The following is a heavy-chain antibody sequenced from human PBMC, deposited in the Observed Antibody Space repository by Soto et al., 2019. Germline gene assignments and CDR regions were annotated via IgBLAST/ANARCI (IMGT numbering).Heavy chain of an antibody. J-gene: IGHJ4*02. V-gene: IGHV1-69*13. CDR2: IIPIFGTA. CDR3: ASQTPDGYSIIS. CDR1: GGTFSSYA. Sequence: GASVKVSCKASGGTFSSYAISWVRQAPGQGLEWMGGIIPIFGTANYAQKFQGRVTITADESTSTAYMELSSLRSEDTAVYYCASQTPDGYSIISWGQGTLVTVSS. D-gene: IGHD2-15*01.